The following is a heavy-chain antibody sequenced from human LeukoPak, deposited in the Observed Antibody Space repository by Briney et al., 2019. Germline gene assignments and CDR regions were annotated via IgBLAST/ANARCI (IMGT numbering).Heavy chain of an antibody. CDR1: GFTVSSNY. CDR3: ARDRYYASGSYNWFDP. J-gene: IGHJ5*02. V-gene: IGHV3-53*01. Sequence: PGGSLRLSCAASGFTVSSNYMSWVRQAPGKGLEWVSVIYSGGTTYYADSVKGRFTISRDNSKNTLYLQMNSLRAEDTAVYYCARDRYYASGSYNWFDPWGQGTLVTVSS. D-gene: IGHD3-10*01. CDR2: IYSGGTT.